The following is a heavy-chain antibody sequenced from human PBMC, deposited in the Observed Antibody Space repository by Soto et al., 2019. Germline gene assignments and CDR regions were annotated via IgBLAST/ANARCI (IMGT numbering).Heavy chain of an antibody. Sequence: SETLSLTCAVYGGSFSGYYWSWIRQPPGKGLEWIGEINHSGSTNYNPSLKSRVTISVDTSKNQFSLKLSSVTAADTAVYYCARALLYSGLNYWGQGTLVTVSS. CDR1: GGSFSGYY. J-gene: IGHJ4*02. CDR3: ARALLYSGLNY. D-gene: IGHD5-12*01. V-gene: IGHV4-34*01. CDR2: INHSGST.